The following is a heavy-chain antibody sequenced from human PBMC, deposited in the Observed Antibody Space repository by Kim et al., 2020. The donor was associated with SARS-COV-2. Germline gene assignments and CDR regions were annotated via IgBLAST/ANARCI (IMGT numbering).Heavy chain of an antibody. V-gene: IGHV3-23*01. J-gene: IGHJ4*02. D-gene: IGHD3-16*01. Sequence: GSLRLSCAASGFTFSNYAMNWVRQAPGKGLEWVSGISDSGGSTFYGDSVKGRFTTSRDNSKNTLYLQMNSLRVEDTAVYYCANWGTDYWGQGTLVTVSA. CDR1: GFTFSNYA. CDR3: ANWGTDY. CDR2: ISDSGGST.